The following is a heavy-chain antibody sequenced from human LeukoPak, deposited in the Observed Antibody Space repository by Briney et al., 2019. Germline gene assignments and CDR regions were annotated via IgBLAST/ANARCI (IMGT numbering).Heavy chain of an antibody. CDR1: GFTFSSYW. V-gene: IGHV3-7*01. D-gene: IGHD1-26*01. J-gene: IGHJ4*02. Sequence: GGSLRLSCAASGFTFSSYWMNWVRQAPGKGLEWVANIKQDGSEEYYVDSVKGRFTISRDNAKNSLYLQMNSLRAEDTAVYYCVRAIGKSESFWGQGTLVTVSS. CDR3: VRAIGKSESF. CDR2: IKQDGSEE.